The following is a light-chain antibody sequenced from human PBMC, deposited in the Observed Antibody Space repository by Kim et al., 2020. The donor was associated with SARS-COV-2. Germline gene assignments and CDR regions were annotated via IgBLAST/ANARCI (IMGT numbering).Light chain of an antibody. CDR1: QSIATN. CDR2: GAS. V-gene: IGKV3-15*01. Sequence: EIVMTQSPATLSVSPGESATLSCRASQSIATNLAWYQQKPGQPPRLLIYGASTRATGIPARFSGSGSGTQFTLTISSLQSEDFAVYYCQQSVDWPPPLSFGVGTKVDIK. CDR3: QQSVDWPPPLS. J-gene: IGKJ4*01.